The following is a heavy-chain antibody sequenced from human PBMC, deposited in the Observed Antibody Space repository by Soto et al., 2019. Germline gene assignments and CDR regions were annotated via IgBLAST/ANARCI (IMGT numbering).Heavy chain of an antibody. Sequence: GESLKISCKDSAHKFTTYRISWVRQKPGKGLEWMGRIDPSDSYTNYSPSFQGHVTISVDKATSTAYLEWRSLKASDTATYYCQGMPSSSGYGGDQYYSLDVLGQGTTVNVSS. CDR3: QGMPSSSGYGGDQYYSLDV. CDR2: IDPSDSYT. J-gene: IGHJ6*02. CDR1: AHKFTTYR. V-gene: IGHV5-10-1*01. D-gene: IGHD2-15*01.